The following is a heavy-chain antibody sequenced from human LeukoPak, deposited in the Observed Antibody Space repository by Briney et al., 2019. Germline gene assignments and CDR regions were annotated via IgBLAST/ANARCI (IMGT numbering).Heavy chain of an antibody. CDR3: AKARAAVVEAAINY. J-gene: IGHJ4*02. D-gene: IGHD2-15*01. V-gene: IGHV3-23*01. Sequence: GGTLRLSCAASGFNFSNYAMTWVRQAPGRGLEWVSTVNSNDRPYYADSVKGRFTISRDNSKNTLYLQMNTLRVEDTALYYCAKARAAVVEAAINYWGQGILVTVSP. CDR2: VNSNDRP. CDR1: GFNFSNYA.